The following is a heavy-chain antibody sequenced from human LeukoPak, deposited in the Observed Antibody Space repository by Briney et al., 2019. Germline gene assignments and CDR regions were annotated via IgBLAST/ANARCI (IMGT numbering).Heavy chain of an antibody. CDR1: GFTFGNYA. Sequence: GGSLRLSCEASGFTFGNYAMNWVRQAPGKGLEWVSTISGTGSSTYYTDSAKGRFTISRDNSKDTLFLQLNSLTAADTAMYFCAKASVAIPQYCNSWGQGTLVTVSS. CDR3: AKASVAIPQYCNS. CDR2: ISGTGSST. D-gene: IGHD2-2*02. J-gene: IGHJ5*02. V-gene: IGHV3-23*01.